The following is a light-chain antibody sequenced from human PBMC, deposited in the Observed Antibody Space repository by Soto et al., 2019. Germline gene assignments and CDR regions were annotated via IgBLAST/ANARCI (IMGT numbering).Light chain of an antibody. CDR1: QSISSY. CDR2: AAT. J-gene: IGKJ2*01. CDR3: QQSYSTPST. Sequence: DIQMTQSPSSLSASVGDRVTITCRASQSISSYLNWYQQKPGRAPKLLIYAATSLLSGVPSRFSGSGSGTVFTLTISSLQPEDVATFHCQQSYSTPSTFGQGDKLEIK. V-gene: IGKV1-39*01.